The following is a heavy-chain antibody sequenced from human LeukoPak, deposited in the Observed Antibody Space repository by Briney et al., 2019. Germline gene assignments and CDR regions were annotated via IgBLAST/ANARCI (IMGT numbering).Heavy chain of an antibody. V-gene: IGHV4-38-2*02. Sequence: SETLSLTCTVSGYSISSGYYWGWIRQPPGKGLEWIGSIYHSGSTYYNPSLKSRVTISVDTSKNQFSLKLSSVTAADTAVYYCARVAGTGDFDYWGQGTLVTVSS. CDR2: IYHSGST. J-gene: IGHJ4*02. D-gene: IGHD6-19*01. CDR1: GYSISSGYY. CDR3: ARVAGTGDFDY.